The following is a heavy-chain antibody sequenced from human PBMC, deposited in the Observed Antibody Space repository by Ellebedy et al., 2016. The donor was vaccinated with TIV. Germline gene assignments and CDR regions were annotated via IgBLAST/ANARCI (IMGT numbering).Heavy chain of an antibody. D-gene: IGHD2-2*01. Sequence: SETLSLTCTVSGGSISSYYWSWIRQPPGKGLEWIGSIYYSGSTYYNPSLKSRVTISVDTSKNQFSLKLSSVTAADTAVYYCARGPPLGYCSSTSCVIDYWGQGTLVTVSS. CDR3: ARGPPLGYCSSTSCVIDY. CDR2: IYYSGST. V-gene: IGHV4-59*12. CDR1: GGSISSYY. J-gene: IGHJ4*02.